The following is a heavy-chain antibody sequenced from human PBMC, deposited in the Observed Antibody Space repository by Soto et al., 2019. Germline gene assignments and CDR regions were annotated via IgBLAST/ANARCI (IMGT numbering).Heavy chain of an antibody. J-gene: IGHJ5*02. CDR1: GYTFTSYD. CDR3: ARARKRYCSGGSCYSRYWFDP. V-gene: IGHV1-8*01. CDR2: MNPNSGNT. Sequence: ASVKVSCKASGYTFTSYDINWVRQATGQGLEWMGWMNPNSGNTGYAQKFQGRVTMTRNTSISTAYMELSSLRSEDTAVYYCARARKRYCSGGSCYSRYWFDPWGQGTLVTVS. D-gene: IGHD2-15*01.